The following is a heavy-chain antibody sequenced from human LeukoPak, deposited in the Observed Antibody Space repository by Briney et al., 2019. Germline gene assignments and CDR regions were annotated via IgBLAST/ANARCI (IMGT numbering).Heavy chain of an antibody. Sequence: ASVKVCCKASGYTFTGYFLHWVRRAPAQGFELMGWINPNSGDTSYTQTFQGRVTMTRDTSISTAYMELSSLRSDDTAVYYCARAQSLTAPAGTFANSWGQGTLVTVSS. D-gene: IGHD6-13*01. J-gene: IGHJ4*02. CDR1: GYTFTGYF. V-gene: IGHV1-2*02. CDR2: INPNSGDT. CDR3: ARAQSLTAPAGTFANS.